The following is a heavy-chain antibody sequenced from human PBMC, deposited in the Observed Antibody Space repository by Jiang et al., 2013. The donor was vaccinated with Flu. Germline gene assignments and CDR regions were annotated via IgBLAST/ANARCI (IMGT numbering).Heavy chain of an antibody. D-gene: IGHD3-3*01. J-gene: IGHJ6*02. CDR3: ASVATHVLRFLEWFPAGDRGGMDV. CDR1: GGSISSSSYY. Sequence: LLKPSETLSLTCTVSGGSISSSSYYWGWIRQPPGKGLEWIGSIYYSGSTYYNPSLKSRVTISVDTSKNQFSLKLSSVTAADTAVYYCASVATHVLRFLEWFPAGDRGGMDVWGQGTTVTVSS. V-gene: IGHV4-39*01. CDR2: IYYSGST.